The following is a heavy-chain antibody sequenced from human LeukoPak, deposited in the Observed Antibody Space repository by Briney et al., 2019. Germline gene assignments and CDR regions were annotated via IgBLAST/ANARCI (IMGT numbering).Heavy chain of an antibody. J-gene: IGHJ4*02. Sequence: AGGSLRLSCAASGFTFSSFWMHWVRQAPGKGLEWVSYISSSGSTIYYADSVKGRFTISRDNAKNSLYLQMNSLRAEDTAVYYCARGVRVAGTSRDYFDYWGQGTLVTVSS. CDR2: ISSSGSTI. CDR3: ARGVRVAGTSRDYFDY. CDR1: GFTFSSFW. V-gene: IGHV3-48*01. D-gene: IGHD6-19*01.